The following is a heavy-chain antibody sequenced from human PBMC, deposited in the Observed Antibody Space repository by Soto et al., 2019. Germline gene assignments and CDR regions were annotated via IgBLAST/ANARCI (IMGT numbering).Heavy chain of an antibody. CDR1: GFTLSVYW. CDR3: TRGPRVSSTGTGAH. V-gene: IGHV3-74*01. D-gene: IGHD1-1*01. Sequence: WGLLLLSCELSGFTLSVYWMDWVRQVPGKGLIWVSRISDDGSTTTYADSVKGRFTISRDNAKNTLYRQMNSLRADDTGLYYCTRGPRVSSTGTGAHWGQGTLVTVSS. J-gene: IGHJ4*02. CDR2: ISDDGSTT.